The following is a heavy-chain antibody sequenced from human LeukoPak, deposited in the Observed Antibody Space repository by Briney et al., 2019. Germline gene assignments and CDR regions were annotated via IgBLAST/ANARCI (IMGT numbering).Heavy chain of an antibody. J-gene: IGHJ4*02. CDR1: GGSFSGYY. CDR3: ARSGRAVAGTYY. CDR2: VYYSGST. V-gene: IGHV4-59*01. D-gene: IGHD6-19*01. Sequence: SETLSLTCAVYGGSFSGYYWSWIRQPPGKGLEWIRYVYYSGSTNYNPSLKSRVTISVDTSKNQFSLKLSSVTAADTAVYYCARSGRAVAGTYYWGQGTLVTVSS.